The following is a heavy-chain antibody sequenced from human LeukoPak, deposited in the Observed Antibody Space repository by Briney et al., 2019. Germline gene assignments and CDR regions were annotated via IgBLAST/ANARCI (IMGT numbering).Heavy chain of an antibody. CDR1: GYTFTSYG. V-gene: IGHV1-18*01. CDR3: ARDLLESSHRELGWFDP. D-gene: IGHD3-10*01. CDR2: ISAYNGNT. Sequence: ASVKVSCKASGYTFTSYGISWVRQAPGQGLEWMGWISAYNGNTNYAQKFQGRVTITADESTSTAYMELSSLRSEDTAVYYCARDLLESSHRELGWFDPWGQGTLVTVSS. J-gene: IGHJ5*02.